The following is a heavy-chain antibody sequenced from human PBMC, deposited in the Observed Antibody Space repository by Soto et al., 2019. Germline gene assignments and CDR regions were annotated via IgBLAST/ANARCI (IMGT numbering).Heavy chain of an antibody. Sequence: QVQLVQSGAEVKKPGSSVKVSCKASGGTFGSYAISWVRQAPGQGLEWMGGIIPITATANYAQKFQGRVTITADESTSTASMQLSSLRSEDTAVYYCARSQGSCTSLALYYYFYYGMDVWGQGTTVPVSS. CDR2: IIPITATA. V-gene: IGHV1-69*01. J-gene: IGHJ6*02. D-gene: IGHD2-2*01. CDR1: GGTFGSYA. CDR3: ARSQGSCTSLALYYYFYYGMDV.